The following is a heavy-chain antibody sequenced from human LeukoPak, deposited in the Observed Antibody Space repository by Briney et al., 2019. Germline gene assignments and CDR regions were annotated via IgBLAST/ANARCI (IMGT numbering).Heavy chain of an antibody. V-gene: IGHV3-66*02. CDR2: FGSYGTT. J-gene: IGHJ5*02. D-gene: IGHD4/OR15-4a*01. CDR1: GFTVSDTY. CDR3: ATKYGET. Sequence: PGGSLRLPCVASGFTVSDTYMSWVRQAPGKGLEGVSVFGSYGTTHHSGSVKGRFTISRDGFKNTLYLQMNSLRPEETAVYYCATKYGETWGQGTLVTVSS.